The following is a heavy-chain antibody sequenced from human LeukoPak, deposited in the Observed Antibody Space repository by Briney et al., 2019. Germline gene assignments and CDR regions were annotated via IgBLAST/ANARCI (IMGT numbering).Heavy chain of an antibody. CDR2: IIPILGVP. CDR3: ARGLTGYYDFWSGYYLDY. D-gene: IGHD3-3*01. CDR1: GGPFSSYT. J-gene: IGHJ4*02. V-gene: IGHV1-69*02. Sequence: SVKVSCKASGGPFSSYTISWVRQAPGQGLEWMGRIIPILGVPNYAQKFQGRVTITADKSTSTAYMELSSLRSEDTAVYYCARGLTGYYDFWSGYYLDYWGQGTLVTVSS.